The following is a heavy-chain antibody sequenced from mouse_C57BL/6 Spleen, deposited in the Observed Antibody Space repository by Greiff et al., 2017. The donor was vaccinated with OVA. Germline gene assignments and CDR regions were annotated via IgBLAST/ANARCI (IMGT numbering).Heavy chain of an antibody. CDR2: INPSTGGT. Sequence: EVQLQQSGPELVKPGASVKISCKASGYSFTGYYMNWVKQSPEKSLEWIGEINPSTGGTTYNQKFKAKATLTVDKSSSTAYMQLKSLTSEDSAVYYCARTPALAYWGQGTLVTVSA. J-gene: IGHJ3*01. V-gene: IGHV1-42*01. CDR3: ARTPALAY. CDR1: GYSFTGYY.